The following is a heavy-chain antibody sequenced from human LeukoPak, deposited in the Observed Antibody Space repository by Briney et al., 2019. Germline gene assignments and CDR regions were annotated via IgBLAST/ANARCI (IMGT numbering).Heavy chain of an antibody. Sequence: PGGSLRLSCAASGFTFSSSAMGWVRQTPGRGLGCVSSISGGGDTAYYADSVKGRFTISRDNSKNTLYLQMNSLRAEDTAVYYCAKAGPYHLDYWGQGTLVTVSS. CDR2: ISGGGDTA. J-gene: IGHJ4*02. V-gene: IGHV3-23*01. D-gene: IGHD6-19*01. CDR1: GFTFSSSA. CDR3: AKAGPYHLDY.